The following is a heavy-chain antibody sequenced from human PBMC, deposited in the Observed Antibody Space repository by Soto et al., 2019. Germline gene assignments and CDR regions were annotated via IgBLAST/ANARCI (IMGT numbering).Heavy chain of an antibody. CDR2: IYYSVST. J-gene: IGHJ3*02. Sequence: PSETLSLTCTVSGGSISSYYWSWIRQPPGKGLEWIGYIYYSVSTNYNPSLKSRVTISVDTSKNQFSLKLSSVTAADTAVYYCAREGNLLANAFDISGQGTMVTVSS. D-gene: IGHD3-10*01. CDR1: GGSISSYY. CDR3: AREGNLLANAFDI. V-gene: IGHV4-59*01.